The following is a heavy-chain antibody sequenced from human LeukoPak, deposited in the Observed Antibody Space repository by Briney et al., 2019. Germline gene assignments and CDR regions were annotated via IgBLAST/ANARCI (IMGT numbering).Heavy chain of an antibody. CDR3: ARRIAAAGT. D-gene: IGHD6-13*01. CDR2: INHSGST. Sequence: SETLSLTCAVYGGSFSGYYRSWIRQPPEKGLEWIGEINHSGSTNYNPSLKSRVTISVDTSKNQFSLKLSSVTAADTAVYYCARRIAAAGTWGQGTLVTVSS. CDR1: GGSFSGYY. J-gene: IGHJ5*02. V-gene: IGHV4-34*01.